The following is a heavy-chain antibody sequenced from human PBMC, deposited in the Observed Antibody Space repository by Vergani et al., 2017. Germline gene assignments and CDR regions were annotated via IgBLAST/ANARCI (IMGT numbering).Heavy chain of an antibody. J-gene: IGHJ6*02. Sequence: QVQLVQSGAEVKKPGSSVKVSCKASGGTFSSYAISWVRQAPGQGLEWMGGIIPIFGTANYAQKFQGRVTITADESTSTAYMELSSLRSEDTAVYYCARDKLVGATTWDYYYGMDVWGQGTTVTVSS. CDR2: IIPIFGTA. CDR1: GGTFSSYA. V-gene: IGHV1-69*01. CDR3: ARDKLVGATTWDYYYGMDV. D-gene: IGHD1-26*01.